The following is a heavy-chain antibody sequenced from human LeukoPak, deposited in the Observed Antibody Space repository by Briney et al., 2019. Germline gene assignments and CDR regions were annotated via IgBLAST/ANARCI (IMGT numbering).Heavy chain of an antibody. CDR2: ISSSGTP. CDR1: GDSISDFY. V-gene: IGHV4-59*01. D-gene: IGHD3-16*01. J-gene: IGHJ3*02. Sequence: PSETLSLTCAVYGDSISDFYWTCIRQPPGKGLESIGYISSSGTPTYNPSLKSRVTISADTSKNHLSLKLTSVTDADTAVYYCARVASSVSDIWGQGTRVTVSS. CDR3: ARVASSVSDI.